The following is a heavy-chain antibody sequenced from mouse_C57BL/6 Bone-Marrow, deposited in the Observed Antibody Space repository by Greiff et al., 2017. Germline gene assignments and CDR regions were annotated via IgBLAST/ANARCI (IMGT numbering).Heavy chain of an antibody. CDR1: GYTFTSYW. CDR2: IDPSDSET. Sequence: QVQLQQPGAELVRPGSSVKLSCKASGYTFTSYWMHWVKQRPIQGLEWIGNIDPSDSETHYNQKFKDKATLTVDKSSSPAYMQLSSLTSEDSAVYDCARTGGTEKYYFDYWGQGTTLTVSS. V-gene: IGHV1-52*01. D-gene: IGHD4-1*01. J-gene: IGHJ2*01. CDR3: ARTGGTEKYYFDY.